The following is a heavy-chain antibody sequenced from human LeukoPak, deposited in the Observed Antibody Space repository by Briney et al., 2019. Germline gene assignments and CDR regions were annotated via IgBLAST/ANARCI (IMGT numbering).Heavy chain of an antibody. CDR1: GFTFSSYA. CDR2: ISGSGGST. CDR3: AKDKKSVEDY. V-gene: IGHV3-23*01. J-gene: IGHJ4*02. Sequence: PGGFLRLSCAASGFTFSSYAMSWVRQAPGKGLEWISAISGSGGSTYYADSVKGRFTISRDNSKNTLYLQMNSLRAEDTAVYYCAKDKKSVEDYWGQGTLVTVSS.